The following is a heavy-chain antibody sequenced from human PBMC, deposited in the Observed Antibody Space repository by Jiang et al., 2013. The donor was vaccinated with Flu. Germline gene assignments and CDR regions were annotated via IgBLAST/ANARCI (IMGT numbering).Heavy chain of an antibody. V-gene: IGHV1-18*01. J-gene: IGHJ4*02. Sequence: GAEVKKPGASVKGSCKASGYTFTSYGISWVRQAPGQGLEWMGWISAYNGNTNYAQKLQGRVTMTTDTSTSTAYMELRSLRSDDTAVYYCARDRSKWIQKTAVDYWGQGTLVTVSS. CDR1: GYTFTSYG. CDR3: ARDRSKWIQKTAVDY. CDR2: ISAYNGNT. D-gene: IGHD5-18*01.